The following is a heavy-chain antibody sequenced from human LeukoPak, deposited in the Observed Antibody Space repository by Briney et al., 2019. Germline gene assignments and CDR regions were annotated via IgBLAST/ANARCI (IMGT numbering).Heavy chain of an antibody. V-gene: IGHV1-69*13. D-gene: IGHD2-21*01. Sequence: ASVKVSCKASGGTFSSYAISWVRQAPGQGLEWMGGIIPIFGTANYAQKFQGRVTITADESTSTAYMELSSLRSEDTAVYYCAREDCGGTPCAFDIWGQGTMVTVSS. J-gene: IGHJ3*02. CDR1: GGTFSSYA. CDR3: AREDCGGTPCAFDI. CDR2: IIPIFGTA.